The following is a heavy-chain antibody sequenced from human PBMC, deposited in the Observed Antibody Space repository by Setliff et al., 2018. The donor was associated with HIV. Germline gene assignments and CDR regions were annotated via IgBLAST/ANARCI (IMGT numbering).Heavy chain of an antibody. CDR3: ARDWEFLDYYDSSGHPEYSFDY. Sequence: SETLSLTCAVYGGSFSGYYWSWIRQSPGKGLEWIGNIYHTGSSYYNPSLNDRATISLDTSKNQFSLKLSSVTAADTAVYYCARDWEFLDYYDSSGHPEYSFDYWGQGTLVTVSS. D-gene: IGHD3-22*01. CDR1: GGSFSGYY. CDR2: IYHTGSS. V-gene: IGHV4-34*01. J-gene: IGHJ4*02.